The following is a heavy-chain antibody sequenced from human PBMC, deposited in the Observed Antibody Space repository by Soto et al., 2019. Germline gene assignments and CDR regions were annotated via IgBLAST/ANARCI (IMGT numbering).Heavy chain of an antibody. CDR1: GGSISSGGYY. CDR3: AIGMRSGYDLDYYYYYYMDA. Sequence: SETLSLTCTVSGGSISSGGYYWSWIRQHPGKGLEWIGYIYYSGSTYYNQSLKSRVTISVDTSKNQFSLKLSSVTAADTAVYYFAIGMRSGYDLDYYYYYYMDAWGKGTTVTVSS. V-gene: IGHV4-31*03. CDR2: IYYSGST. J-gene: IGHJ6*03. D-gene: IGHD5-12*01.